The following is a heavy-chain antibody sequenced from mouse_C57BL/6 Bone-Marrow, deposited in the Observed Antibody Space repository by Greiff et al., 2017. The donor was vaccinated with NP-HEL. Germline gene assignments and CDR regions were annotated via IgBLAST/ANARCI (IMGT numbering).Heavy chain of an antibody. J-gene: IGHJ2*01. CDR2: ISGGGGNT. V-gene: IGHV5-9*01. CDR1: GFTFSSYT. Sequence: EVKLMESGGGLVKPGGSLKLSCAASGFTFSSYTMSWVRQTPEKRLEWVATISGGGGNTYYPDSVKGRFTISRDNAKNTLYLQMSSLRSEDTALYYCARATGDYYSNYEYWGQGTTLTVSS. CDR3: ARATGDYYSNYEY. D-gene: IGHD2-5*01.